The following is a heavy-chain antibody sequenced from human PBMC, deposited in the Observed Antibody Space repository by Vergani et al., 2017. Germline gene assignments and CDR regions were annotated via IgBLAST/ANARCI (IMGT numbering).Heavy chain of an antibody. CDR3: AREKFTGATTSPLDY. D-gene: IGHD5-12*01. CDR2: IKQDGSEK. V-gene: IGHV3-7*01. Sequence: EVQLVESGGGLVQPGGSLRLSCAASGFTFSSYWMSWVRQAPGKGLEWVANIKQDGSEKYYVDSVQGRVTISRDNAKNSLYLHMNRLRAEDTAVYYCAREKFTGATTSPLDYWGQGTLVTVSS. J-gene: IGHJ4*02. CDR1: GFTFSSYW.